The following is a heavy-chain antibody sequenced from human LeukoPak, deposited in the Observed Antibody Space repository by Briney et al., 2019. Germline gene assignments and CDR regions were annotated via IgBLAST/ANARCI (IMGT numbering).Heavy chain of an antibody. Sequence: GGSLRLSCAASGFTFSSSAMSWVRQAPGKGLEWVSAISNNGGYTYYADSVQGRFTISRDNSKSTLCLQMNSLRAEDTAVYYCAKQLGYCSGGSCYFPYWGQGTLVTVSS. CDR3: AKQLGYCSGGSCYFPY. CDR2: ISNNGGYT. D-gene: IGHD2-15*01. CDR1: GFTFSSSA. V-gene: IGHV3-23*01. J-gene: IGHJ4*02.